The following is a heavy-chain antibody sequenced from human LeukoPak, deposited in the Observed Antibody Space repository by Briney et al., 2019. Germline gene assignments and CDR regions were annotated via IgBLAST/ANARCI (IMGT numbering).Heavy chain of an antibody. V-gene: IGHV1-18*01. CDR2: ISAYNGNT. J-gene: IGHJ2*01. CDR3: ARVPRGYYFYWYFDL. D-gene: IGHD3-22*01. CDR1: GYTFTSYG. Sequence: GASVKVSYKPSGYTFTSYGISWVRLAPGQGLEWLGWISAYNGNTNYAQKLQGRVTMTTDTSTSTAYMELRSLRSDDTAVYYCARVPRGYYFYWYFDLWGRGTLVTVSS.